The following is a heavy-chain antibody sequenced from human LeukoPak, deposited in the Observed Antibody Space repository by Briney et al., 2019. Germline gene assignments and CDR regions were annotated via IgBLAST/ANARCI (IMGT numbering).Heavy chain of an antibody. CDR2: INPNSGGT. Sequence: GRSLRLSCAASGFTFSSYVMHWVRQAPGQGLEWMGWINPNSGGTNYAQKFQGRVTMTRDTSISTAYMELSRLRSDDTAVYYCAKALSGYDFLQGYWGQGSLVTVSS. CDR3: AKALSGYDFLQGY. CDR1: GFTFSSYV. D-gene: IGHD5-12*01. J-gene: IGHJ4*02. V-gene: IGHV1-2*02.